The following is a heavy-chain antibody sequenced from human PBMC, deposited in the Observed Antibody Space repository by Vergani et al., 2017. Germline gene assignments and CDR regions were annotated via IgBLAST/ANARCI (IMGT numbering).Heavy chain of an antibody. D-gene: IGHD3-22*01. CDR3: ARAPDSSGYMYY. J-gene: IGHJ4*02. V-gene: IGHV1-3*01. Sequence: QVQLVQSGAEVKKPGASVKVSCKASGYTFTSYAMHWVRQAPGQRLEWMGWINAGNGNTKYSQKFQGRVTITRDTSASTAYMELSSLRSEDTAVYYCARAPDSSGYMYYWGQGTLVTVSS. CDR2: INAGNGNT. CDR1: GYTFTSYA.